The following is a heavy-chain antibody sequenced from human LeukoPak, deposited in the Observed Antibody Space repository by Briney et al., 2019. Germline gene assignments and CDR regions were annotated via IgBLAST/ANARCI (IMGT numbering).Heavy chain of an antibody. CDR2: IIPILGIA. D-gene: IGHD3-22*01. CDR1: GGTFSSYA. Sequence: GASVKVSCKASGGTFSSYAISWVRQAPGQGLEWMGRIIPILGIANYAQKFQGRVTITADKSTSTAYMELSSLRSEDTAVYYCARDLETYYYDSSGYYYAYFDYWGQGTLVTVSS. J-gene: IGHJ4*02. CDR3: ARDLETYYYDSSGYYYAYFDY. V-gene: IGHV1-69*04.